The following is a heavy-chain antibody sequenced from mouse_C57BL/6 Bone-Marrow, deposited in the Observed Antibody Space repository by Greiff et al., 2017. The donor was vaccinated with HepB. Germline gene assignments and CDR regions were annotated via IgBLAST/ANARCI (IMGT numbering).Heavy chain of an antibody. Sequence: EVQLQQSGPELVKPGASVKIPCKASGYTFTDYNMDWVKQSHGKSLEWIGDINPNNGGTIYNQKFKGKATLTVDKSSSTAYMELRSLTSEDTAVYYCAHYDYDKGFAYWGQGTLVTVSA. CDR3: AHYDYDKGFAY. V-gene: IGHV1-18*01. CDR2: INPNNGGT. CDR1: GYTFTDYN. D-gene: IGHD2-4*01. J-gene: IGHJ3*01.